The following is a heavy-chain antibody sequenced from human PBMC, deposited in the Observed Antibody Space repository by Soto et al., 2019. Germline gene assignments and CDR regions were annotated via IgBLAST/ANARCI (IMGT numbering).Heavy chain of an antibody. D-gene: IGHD6-19*01. V-gene: IGHV3-30*18. CDR3: AKNLYQSLGAGNWFDP. CDR1: GFTFSSYG. J-gene: IGHJ5*02. Sequence: QVQLVESGGGVVQPGRSLRLSCAASGFTFSSYGMHWVRQAPGKGLEWVAVISYYGSNKYYADSVKGRFTISRDNSKNTLYLQMNSLSAEDTAVYYCAKNLYQSLGAGNWFDPWGQGTLVTVSS. CDR2: ISYYGSNK.